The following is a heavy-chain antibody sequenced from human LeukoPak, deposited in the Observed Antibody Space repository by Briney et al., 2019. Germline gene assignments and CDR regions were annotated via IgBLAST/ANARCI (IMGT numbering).Heavy chain of an antibody. D-gene: IGHD3-22*01. V-gene: IGHV5-51*01. CDR2: IYPGDSDT. CDR1: GYSFTSYW. CDR3: ARQGTPRDYYYDSSGYPSFMDV. J-gene: IGHJ6*03. Sequence: GESLQISCKGSGYSFTSYWIGWVRQLPGKGLEWMGIIYPGDSDTRYSPSFQGQVTISADKSISTAYLQWSSLKASDTAMYYCARQGTPRDYYYDSSGYPSFMDVWGKGTTVTVSS.